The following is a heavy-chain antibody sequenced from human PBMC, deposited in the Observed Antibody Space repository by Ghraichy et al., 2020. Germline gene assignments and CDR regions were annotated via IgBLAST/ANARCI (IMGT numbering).Heavy chain of an antibody. CDR3: ARHPYGYYDY. Sequence: LTCTVSGGSITGNYLTWIRQPPGKGLEWIGYIYYTGSTNYNPSLKSRVTITVDTSKNQFSPKLNSVTAADTAVYYCARHPYGYYDYWGQGALVTVSS. CDR1: GGSITGNY. CDR2: IYYTGST. V-gene: IGHV4-59*08. J-gene: IGHJ4*02. D-gene: IGHD4-17*01.